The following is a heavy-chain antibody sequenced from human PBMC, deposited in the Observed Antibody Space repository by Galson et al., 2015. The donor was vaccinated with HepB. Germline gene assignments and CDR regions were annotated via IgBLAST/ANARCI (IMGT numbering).Heavy chain of an antibody. D-gene: IGHD1-1*01. CDR2: VSDSGDI. CDR1: GCGDSVKNEY. V-gene: IGHV4-59*02. CDR3: VSATLQIREPAY. J-gene: IGHJ4*02. Sequence: ETRSLTYTVAGCGDSVKNEYLSWIRQPPGKGLEWIGYVSDSGDINHNPSLKGRATILVDTSKSQLSLKLTSVTAADTDVYYCVSATLQIREPAYWGQGILSPSPQ.